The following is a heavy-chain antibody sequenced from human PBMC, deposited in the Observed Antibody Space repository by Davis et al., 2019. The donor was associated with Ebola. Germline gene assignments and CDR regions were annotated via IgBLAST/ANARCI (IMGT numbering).Heavy chain of an antibody. CDR1: GYTFTSYD. J-gene: IGHJ5*02. CDR2: MNPNSGNT. Sequence: ASVKVSCKASGYTFTSYDINWVRQATGQGLEWMGWMNPNSGNTGYAQKFQGRVTMTRNTSISTAYMELSSLRSEDTAVYYCARDYFRTVAARGRRPNWFDPWGQGTLVTVSS. D-gene: IGHD2-15*01. V-gene: IGHV1-8*01. CDR3: ARDYFRTVAARGRRPNWFDP.